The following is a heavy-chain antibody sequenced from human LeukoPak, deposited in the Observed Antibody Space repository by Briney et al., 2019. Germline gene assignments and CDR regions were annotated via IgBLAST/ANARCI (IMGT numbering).Heavy chain of an antibody. J-gene: IGHJ4*02. V-gene: IGHV4-34*01. CDR1: GGSFSGYY. CDR3: ARDVSVLEYRGFDY. CDR2: INHSGST. Sequence: PSETLSLTCAVYGGSFSGYYWSWIRQPPGKGQEWIGEINHSGSTNYNPSLKSRVTISVDTSKNQFSLKLSSVTAADTAVYYCARDVSVLEYRGFDYWGQGTLVTVSS. D-gene: IGHD3-10*01.